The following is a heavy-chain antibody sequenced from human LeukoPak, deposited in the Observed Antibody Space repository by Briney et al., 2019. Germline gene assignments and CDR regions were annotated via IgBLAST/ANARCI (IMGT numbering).Heavy chain of an antibody. CDR2: IKQDGSDK. V-gene: IGHV3-7*02. CDR3: ARGKIGYYYGDYDGY. J-gene: IGHJ4*02. Sequence: PGGSLRLSWAAAGFTFNNYWMTWVRQAAGKGLEWVANIKQDGSDKYYVDSVKGRFIISRDNAKNSLYLQMNSLRDEDTAVYYCARGKIGYYYGDYDGYWGQGTLVTVSS. D-gene: IGHD4-17*01. CDR1: GFTFNNYW.